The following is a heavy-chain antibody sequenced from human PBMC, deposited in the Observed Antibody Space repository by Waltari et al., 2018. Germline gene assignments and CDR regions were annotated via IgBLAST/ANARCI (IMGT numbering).Heavy chain of an antibody. J-gene: IGHJ4*02. CDR2: SNVGNGNT. CDR1: GYHFPSYA. Sequence: QVQLVQSGAEVKKPGASVKVSCKASGYHFPSYAIHWVRPAPGQRLEWMGWSNVGNGNTKDSQKFQGRVTITRDTSASTAYMELSSLRSEDTAVYYCARGWRAYCGGDCYSFDYLGQGTLVTVSS. CDR3: ARGWRAYCGGDCYSFDY. V-gene: IGHV1-3*01. D-gene: IGHD2-21*01.